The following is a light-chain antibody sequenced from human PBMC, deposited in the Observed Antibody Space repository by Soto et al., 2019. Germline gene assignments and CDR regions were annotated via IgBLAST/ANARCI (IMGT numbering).Light chain of an antibody. J-gene: IGKJ5*01. V-gene: IGKV1-8*01. CDR2: GAS. CDR1: QGISSY. Sequence: AIRMTQSPSSFSASTGDRVTITCRASQGISSYLAWYQQKPGKAPKLLIYGASTLQSGVPSRFSGSGSGTDFTLTITSLQPEDFATYYCQQYNSYPITFGQGTRLEI. CDR3: QQYNSYPIT.